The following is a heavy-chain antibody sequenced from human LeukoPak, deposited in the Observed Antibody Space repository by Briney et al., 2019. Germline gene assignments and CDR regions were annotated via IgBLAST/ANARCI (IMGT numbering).Heavy chain of an antibody. V-gene: IGHV3-23*01. CDR1: GVTFSSDA. CDR2: ISGSGGST. J-gene: IGHJ4*02. CDR3: AKDSPWYYFDY. Sequence: PGGSLRLSCAASGVTFSSDAMSWVRQAPGKGLGWVSAISGSGGSTSYADSVKGRFTISRDNSKNTLYLQMNSLRAEDTAVYYCAKDSPWYYFDYWGQGTLVTVSS. D-gene: IGHD2-8*02.